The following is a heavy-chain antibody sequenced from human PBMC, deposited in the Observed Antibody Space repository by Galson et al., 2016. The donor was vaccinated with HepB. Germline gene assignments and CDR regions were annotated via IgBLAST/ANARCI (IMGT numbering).Heavy chain of an antibody. V-gene: IGHV1-18*01. J-gene: IGHJ4*02. Sequence: SVKVSCKASGYTFRRYGINWVRQAPGQGLEWMGWINPYRGNTNYAQKVQGRVTLTTDTSTNTAYLELRSLKSDDTAGYYCARQQEGIDTILDNWGQGTLVTVS. CDR2: INPYRGNT. D-gene: IGHD5-18*01. CDR1: GYTFRRYG. CDR3: ARQQEGIDTILDN.